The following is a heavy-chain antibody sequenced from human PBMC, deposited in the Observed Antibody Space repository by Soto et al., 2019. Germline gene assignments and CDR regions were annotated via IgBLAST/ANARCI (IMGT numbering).Heavy chain of an antibody. V-gene: IGHV4-31*11. Sequence: SETLSLTCAVSGGSISSGGYYWSWIRQHPGKGLEWIGYIYYSGSTYYNPSLKSRVTISVDTSKNQFSLKLSSVTAADTAVYYCARDLAAAGTRTNWFDPWGQGTLVTVSS. CDR3: ARDLAAAGTRTNWFDP. D-gene: IGHD6-13*01. CDR2: IYYSGST. CDR1: GGSISSGGYY. J-gene: IGHJ5*02.